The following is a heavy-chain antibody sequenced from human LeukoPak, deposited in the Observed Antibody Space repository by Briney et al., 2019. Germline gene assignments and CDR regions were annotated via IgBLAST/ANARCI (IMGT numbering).Heavy chain of an antibody. Sequence: SSETLSLTCTVSGDSISSYSYYWAWIRQPPGKGLEWIGSILFRGATYYNPSLKPRILMSVDTSQNHFSLKLTSVTAADTAVYFCARESGDTRTVNSFDFWGRGTLITVSS. J-gene: IGHJ4*01. CDR1: GDSISSYSYY. V-gene: IGHV4-39*07. CDR3: ARESGDTRTVNSFDF. D-gene: IGHD2-21*01. CDR2: ILFRGAT.